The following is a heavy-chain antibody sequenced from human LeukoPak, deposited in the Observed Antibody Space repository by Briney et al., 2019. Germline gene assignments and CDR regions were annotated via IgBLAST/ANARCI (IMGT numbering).Heavy chain of an antibody. J-gene: IGHJ4*02. V-gene: IGHV3-30-3*01. CDR3: AKDQVPPRIAVAGWDY. CDR1: GFTFSSYA. CDR2: ISYDGSNK. Sequence: GGSLRLSCAASGFTFSSYAMHWVRQAPGKGLEWVAVISYDGSNKYYADSVKGRFTISRDNSKNTLYLQMNSLRAEDTAVYYCAKDQVPPRIAVAGWDYWRQGTLVTVSS. D-gene: IGHD6-19*01.